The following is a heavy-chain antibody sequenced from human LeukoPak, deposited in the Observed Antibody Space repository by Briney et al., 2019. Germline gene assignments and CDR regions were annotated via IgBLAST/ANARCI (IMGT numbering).Heavy chain of an antibody. CDR3: AHREVYYYDSSGYYWLDP. CDR2: IYWNDDK. J-gene: IGHJ5*02. V-gene: IGHV2-5*01. Sequence: SGPTLVNPTQTLTLTCTFSGFSLSTSGVGVGWIRQPPGKALEWLALIYWNDDKRYSPSLKSRLTITKDTSKNQVVLTMTNMDPVDTATYYCAHREVYYYDSSGYYWLDPWGQGTLVTVSS. CDR1: GFSLSTSGVG. D-gene: IGHD3-22*01.